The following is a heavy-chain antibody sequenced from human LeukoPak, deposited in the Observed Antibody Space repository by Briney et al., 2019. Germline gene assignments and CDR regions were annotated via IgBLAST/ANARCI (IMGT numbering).Heavy chain of an antibody. CDR2: IKQDGSKK. D-gene: IGHD5-24*01. J-gene: IGHJ4*02. CDR3: TRVGYIDEGIDY. V-gene: IGHV3-7*04. Sequence: GGSLTLSCAASGFTFRKYWMAWVRQAPGKGLEWVANIKQDGSKKSYVDSVKGRFTISRDNAKNSLYLQMNSLRAEDTAIYYCTRVGYIDEGIDYWGQGTLVTVSS. CDR1: GFTFRKYW.